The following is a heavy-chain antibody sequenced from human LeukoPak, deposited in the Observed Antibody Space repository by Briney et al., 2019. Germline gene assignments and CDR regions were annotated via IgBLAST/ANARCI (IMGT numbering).Heavy chain of an antibody. Sequence: GGSLRLSCVASGFTFSTYWMSWVRQTPGKRLEWVANIKPDGSEKYYVDSVKGRFTISRDNATNSLYLQVNSLRAEDTAVYYCVRDAGGGPEWGGETLVTVSS. CDR2: IKPDGSEK. J-gene: IGHJ4*02. CDR3: VRDAGGGPE. V-gene: IGHV3-7*03. D-gene: IGHD1-26*01. CDR1: GFTFSTYW.